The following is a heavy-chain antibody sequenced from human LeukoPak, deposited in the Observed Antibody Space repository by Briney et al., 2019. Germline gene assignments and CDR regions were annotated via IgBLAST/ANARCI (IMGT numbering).Heavy chain of an antibody. V-gene: IGHV4-39*01. CDR3: ARRGGGYD. Sequence: SETLSLTCTVSGGSISTRNYYWGWIRRPPGKGLEWIGSISYSGSTYFNPSLKSRVTISVYTSKNQFSLTLSSVTAADTAVYYCARRGGGYDWGQGTLVTVSS. CDR1: GGSISTRNYY. CDR2: ISYSGST. D-gene: IGHD5-12*01. J-gene: IGHJ4*02.